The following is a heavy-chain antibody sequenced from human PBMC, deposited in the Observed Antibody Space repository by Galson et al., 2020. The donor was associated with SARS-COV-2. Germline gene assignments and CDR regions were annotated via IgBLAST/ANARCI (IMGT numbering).Heavy chain of an antibody. CDR3: VRRPSTVGATRGAFDI. V-gene: IGHV4-39*01. CDR1: GASITSTGF. CDR2: AYYRGDT. D-gene: IGHD1-26*01. Sequence: ETSETLSLTCIVSGASITSTGFWGWIRQPPGKGLEWIGTAYYRGDTYYNTSLKSRVTIFVDTSKNQFSLKVTSVTATDTGVYFCVRRPSTVGATRGAFDIWGPGTMVTVSS. J-gene: IGHJ3*02.